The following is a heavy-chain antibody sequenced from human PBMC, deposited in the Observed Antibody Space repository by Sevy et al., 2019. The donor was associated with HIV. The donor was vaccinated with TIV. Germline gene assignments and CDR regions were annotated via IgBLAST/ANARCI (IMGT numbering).Heavy chain of an antibody. CDR1: GFTLSSYV. CDR3: AKQPYGSGVYQFDY. J-gene: IGHJ4*02. V-gene: IGHV3-23*01. CDR2: ISGSGGST. Sequence: GGCLRLSCAASGFTLSSYVMSWVRQAPGKGLECISIISGSGGSTYYADSVKGRFTISRDNSKNTLYLQMNGLRVEDTAGYYWAKQPYGSGVYQFDYWGQGTLVTVSS. D-gene: IGHD2-15*01.